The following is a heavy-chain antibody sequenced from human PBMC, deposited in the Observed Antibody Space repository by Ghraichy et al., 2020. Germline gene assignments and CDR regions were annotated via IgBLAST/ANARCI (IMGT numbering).Heavy chain of an antibody. CDR3: ARIEESNSDRAIDY. CDR1: GFTFSTYQ. Sequence: GGSLRLSCAASGFTFSTYQMNWVRQAPGKGLEWISFISASGATTYYAESVKGRFTISRDIAKNSLYLQMNSLRAEDTAVYYCARIEESNSDRAIDYWGQGTLVIVSS. D-gene: IGHD4-11*01. J-gene: IGHJ4*02. V-gene: IGHV3-48*03. CDR2: ISASGATT.